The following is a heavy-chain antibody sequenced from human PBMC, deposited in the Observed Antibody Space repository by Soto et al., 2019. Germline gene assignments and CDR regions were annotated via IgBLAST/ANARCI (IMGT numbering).Heavy chain of an antibody. Sequence: GASVKVSCKASGGTFSSYGISWVRQAPGQGLEWMGWISAYNGNTNYAQKLQGRVTMTTDTSTSTAYMELRSLRSDDTAVYYCAREPKYYYDSSGYYGPDYWGQGXLVTVYS. CDR2: ISAYNGNT. V-gene: IGHV1-18*01. D-gene: IGHD3-22*01. CDR3: AREPKYYYDSSGYYGPDY. J-gene: IGHJ4*02. CDR1: GGTFSSYG.